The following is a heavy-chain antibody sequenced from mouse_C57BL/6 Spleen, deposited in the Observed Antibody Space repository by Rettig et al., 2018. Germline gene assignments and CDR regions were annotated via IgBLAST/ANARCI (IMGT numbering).Heavy chain of an antibody. D-gene: IGHD2-2*01. J-gene: IGHJ2*01. CDR2: IDPSDSYT. Sequence: GEIDPSDSYTNYNQKFKGKATLTVDTSSSTAYMQLSSLTSEDSAVYYCARLVYFDYWGQGTTLTVSS. V-gene: IGHV1-50*01. CDR3: ARLVYFDY.